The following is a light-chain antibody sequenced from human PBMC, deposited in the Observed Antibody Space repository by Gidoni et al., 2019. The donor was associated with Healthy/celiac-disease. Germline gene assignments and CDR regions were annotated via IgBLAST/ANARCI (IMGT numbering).Light chain of an antibody. CDR3: MQALQTPPT. CDR2: LGS. Sequence: DIVMTQSPLSLPVTPGEPASISCRSSQSLLHSNGYNYLDWYLQKPGQSPQLLIYLGSNRASGVPDRFSGRGSGTDFKLKISRVEAEDVGVYYCMQALQTPPTFGGGTKVEIK. CDR1: QSLLHSNGYNY. V-gene: IGKV2-28*01. J-gene: IGKJ4*01.